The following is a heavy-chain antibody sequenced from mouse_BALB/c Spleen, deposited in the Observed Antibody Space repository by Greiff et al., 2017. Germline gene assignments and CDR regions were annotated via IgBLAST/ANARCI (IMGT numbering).Heavy chain of an antibody. V-gene: IGHV2-9*02. CDR1: GFSLTSYG. CDR2: IWAGGST. J-gene: IGHJ3*01. D-gene: IGHD1-1*01. Sequence: VQVVESGPGLVAPSQSLSITCTVSGFSLTSYGVHWVRQPPGKGLEWLGVIWAGGSTNYNSALMSRLSISKDNSKSQVFLKMNSLQTDDTAMYYCARVGTTVVPFAYWGQGTLVTVSA. CDR3: ARVGTTVVPFAY.